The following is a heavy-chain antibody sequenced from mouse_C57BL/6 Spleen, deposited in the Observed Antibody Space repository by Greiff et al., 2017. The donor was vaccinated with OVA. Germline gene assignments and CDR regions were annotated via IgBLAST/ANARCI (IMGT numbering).Heavy chain of an antibody. Sequence: EVKLMESGGDLVKPGGSLKLSCAASGFTFSSYGMSWVRQTPDKRLEWVATISSGGSYTYYPDSVKGRFTISRDNAKNTLYLQMSSLKAEDTAMYYCARPSMVTGGYFDVWGTGTTVTVSS. CDR2: ISSGGSYT. J-gene: IGHJ1*03. V-gene: IGHV5-6*01. D-gene: IGHD2-2*01. CDR1: GFTFSSYG. CDR3: ARPSMVTGGYFDV.